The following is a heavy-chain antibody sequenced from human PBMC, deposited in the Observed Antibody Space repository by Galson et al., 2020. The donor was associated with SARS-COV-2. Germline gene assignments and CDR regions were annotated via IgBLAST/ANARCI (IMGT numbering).Heavy chain of an antibody. V-gene: IGHV4-34*01. CDR1: GGSFTDYY. J-gene: IGHJ4*02. D-gene: IGHD3-3*01. Sequence: SQTLSLTCGVSGGSFTDYYWSWIRQPPGKGLEWIGQINHRGTTDYNSSFKRRVTIWVDTSKKEFSLKLTSVTAADTAVYYCAREGVWGFYHSAGYYPFDFWGQGALVTVSS. CDR2: INHRGTT. CDR3: AREGVWGFYHSAGYYPFDF.